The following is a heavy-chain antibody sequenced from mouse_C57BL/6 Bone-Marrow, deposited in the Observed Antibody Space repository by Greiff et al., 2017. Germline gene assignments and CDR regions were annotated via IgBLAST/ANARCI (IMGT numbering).Heavy chain of an antibody. V-gene: IGHV5-15*01. J-gene: IGHJ1*03. D-gene: IGHD1-1*01. CDR3: ARHEYYGSSYGYFDV. CDR1: GFTFSDYG. Sequence: EVKVVESGGGLVQPGGSLKLSCAASGFTFSDYGMAWVRQAPRKGPEWVAFISNLAYSIYYADTVTGRFTISRESAKNTLYLEMSSLRSEDTAMYYCARHEYYGSSYGYFDVWGTGTTVTVSS. CDR2: ISNLAYSI.